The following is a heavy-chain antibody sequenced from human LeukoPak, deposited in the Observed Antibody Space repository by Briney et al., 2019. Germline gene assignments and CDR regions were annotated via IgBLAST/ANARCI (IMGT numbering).Heavy chain of an antibody. D-gene: IGHD2/OR15-2a*01. Sequence: GGSLRLSYAASGNYWMHWVRQAPGKELVWVSHINSDGSWTSYADSVKGRFTISKDNAKNTVYLQMNSLRAEDTAVYYCVSFYETYWGRGTLVTVSS. CDR1: GNYW. J-gene: IGHJ4*02. CDR2: INSDGSWT. V-gene: IGHV3-74*01. CDR3: VSFYETY.